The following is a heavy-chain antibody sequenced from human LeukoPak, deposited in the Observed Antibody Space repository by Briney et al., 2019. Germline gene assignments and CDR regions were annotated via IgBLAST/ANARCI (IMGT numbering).Heavy chain of an antibody. D-gene: IGHD3-22*01. J-gene: IGHJ4*02. CDR1: GGTFSSYA. V-gene: IGHV1-69*05. Sequence: RASVKVSCKASGGTFSSYAISWVRQAPGQRLEWMGGIIPIFGTANYAQKFQGRVTITTDESTSTAYMELSSLRSEDTAVYYCATAGGSSGYHNFDYWGQGTLVTVSS. CDR3: ATAGGSSGYHNFDY. CDR2: IIPIFGTA.